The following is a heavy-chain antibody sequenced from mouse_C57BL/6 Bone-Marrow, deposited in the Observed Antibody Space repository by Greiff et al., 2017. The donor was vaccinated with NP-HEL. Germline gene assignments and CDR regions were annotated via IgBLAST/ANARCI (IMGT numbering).Heavy chain of an antibody. V-gene: IGHV1-7*01. CDR1: GYTFTSYW. CDR3: ASIYYGNYDDY. CDR2: INPSSGYT. J-gene: IGHJ2*01. D-gene: IGHD2-1*01. Sequence: QVQLKESGAELAKPGASVKLSCKASGYTFTSYWMHWVKQRPGQGLEWIGYINPSSGYTKYNQKFKDKATLTADKSSSTAYMQLSSLTYEDSAVYYCASIYYGNYDDYWGQGTTLTVSS.